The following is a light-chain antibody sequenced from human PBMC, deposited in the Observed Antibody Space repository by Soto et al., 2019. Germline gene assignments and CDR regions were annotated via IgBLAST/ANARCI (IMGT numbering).Light chain of an antibody. J-gene: IGKJ1*01. V-gene: IGKV1-39*01. CDR2: VTS. CDR1: QGISDY. Sequence: DIQLTQSPSFLSASVGDRVTITCRASQGISDYLAWYQQKPGKAPNLLIYVTSTLQSGVPSRFSGSGSGTDFTLTISSLQPEDFATYFCQQTYTPPRTFGQGTKVDIK. CDR3: QQTYTPPRT.